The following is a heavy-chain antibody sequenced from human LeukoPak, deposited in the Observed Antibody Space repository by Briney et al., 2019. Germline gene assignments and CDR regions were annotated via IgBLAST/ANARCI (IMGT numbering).Heavy chain of an antibody. CDR3: ARGRSGTHLLAEFDY. Sequence: ASVKVSCKASGYTFTRYDIHWVRQANGRGLEWMGWINPNSGSTGYSQKFRGRVTFTTDTSISAAYLELSSLKSEDTAIYYCARGRSGTHLLAEFDYWGQGTLVIASS. CDR1: GYTFTRYD. V-gene: IGHV1-8*03. J-gene: IGHJ4*02. CDR2: INPNSGST. D-gene: IGHD1-26*01.